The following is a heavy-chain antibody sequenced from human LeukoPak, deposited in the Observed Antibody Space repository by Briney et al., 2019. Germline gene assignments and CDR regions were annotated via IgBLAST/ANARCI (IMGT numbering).Heavy chain of an antibody. CDR3: ARQAPGYYDSSGYYYVSNAFDI. Sequence: PSETLSLTRTVSGGSISSYYWSWIRQPPGKGLEWIGYIYTSGSTNYNPSLKSRVTISVDTSKNQFSLKLSSVTAADTAVYYCARQAPGYYDSSGYYYVSNAFDIWGQGTMVTVSS. D-gene: IGHD3-22*01. V-gene: IGHV4-4*09. CDR2: IYTSGST. CDR1: GGSISSYY. J-gene: IGHJ3*02.